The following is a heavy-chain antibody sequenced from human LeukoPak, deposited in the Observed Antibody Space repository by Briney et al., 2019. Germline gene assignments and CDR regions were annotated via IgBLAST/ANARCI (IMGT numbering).Heavy chain of an antibody. V-gene: IGHV1-8*03. CDR3: ARAPYSSGGGKAFDI. D-gene: IGHD6-19*01. CDR2: MNPNSGNT. CDR1: GYTFTSYD. Sequence: GASVKVSCKASGYTFTSYDINWVRQATGQGLEWMGWMNPNSGNTGYAQKFQGRVTITRNTSISTAYMELSSLRSEDTAVYYCARAPYSSGGGKAFDIWGQGTMVTVSS. J-gene: IGHJ3*02.